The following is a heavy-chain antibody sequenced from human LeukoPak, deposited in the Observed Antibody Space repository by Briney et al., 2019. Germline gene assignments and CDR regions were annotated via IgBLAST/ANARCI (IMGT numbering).Heavy chain of an antibody. CDR1: GFTFSSYA. D-gene: IGHD3-22*01. V-gene: IGHV3-33*08. CDR3: AREEDSSGYYAEYFQH. Sequence: GGSLRLSCAASGFTFSSYAMSWVRQAPGKGLEWVAVIWYDGSNKYYADSVKGRFTISRDNSKNTLYLQMNSLRAEDTAVYYCAREEDSSGYYAEYFQHWGQGTLVTVSS. CDR2: IWYDGSNK. J-gene: IGHJ1*01.